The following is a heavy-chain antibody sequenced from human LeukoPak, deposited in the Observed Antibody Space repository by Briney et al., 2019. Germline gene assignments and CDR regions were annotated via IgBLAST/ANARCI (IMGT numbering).Heavy chain of an antibody. J-gene: IGHJ4*02. CDR1: GHTFTSDY. CDR3: ARDQGGSYSGYFDY. CDR2: IIPIFGTA. D-gene: IGHD1-26*01. Sequence: SVKVSCKASGHTFTSDYMHWVRQAPGQGLEWMGGIIPIFGTANYAQKFQGRVTITADKSTSTAYMELSSLRAEDTAVYYCARDQGGSYSGYFDYWGQGTLVTVSS. V-gene: IGHV1-69*06.